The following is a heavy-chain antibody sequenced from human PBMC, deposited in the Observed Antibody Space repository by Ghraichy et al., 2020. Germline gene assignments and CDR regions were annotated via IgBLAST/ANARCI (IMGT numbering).Heavy chain of an antibody. CDR3: ARTSDSGTSAEY. Sequence: SETLSLTCTVSGDSINYYYWTWIRQPPGKGLEWIGYSYYSDTANYNPSLKSRVTISVDMSKNQFSLSVTSVTAADTAVYYCARTSDSGTSAEYGGQGTLVTVSS. CDR1: GDSINYYY. J-gene: IGHJ4*02. V-gene: IGHV4-59*01. CDR2: SYYSDTA. D-gene: IGHD1-26*01.